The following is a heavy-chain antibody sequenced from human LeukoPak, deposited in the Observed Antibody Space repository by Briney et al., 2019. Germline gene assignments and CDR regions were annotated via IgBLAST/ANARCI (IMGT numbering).Heavy chain of an antibody. CDR1: DDSITMYY. V-gene: IGHV4-38-2*02. CDR2: IYYSGST. Sequence: SETQSLTCSVSDDSITMYYWTWIRQPPGKGLEWIGSIYYSGSTYYNPSLKSRVTISVDTSKNQFSLKLSSVTAADTAVYYCAKGYCRGNSCYDDRGAFDYWGQGTLVTVSS. D-gene: IGHD2-2*01. J-gene: IGHJ4*02. CDR3: AKGYCRGNSCYDDRGAFDY.